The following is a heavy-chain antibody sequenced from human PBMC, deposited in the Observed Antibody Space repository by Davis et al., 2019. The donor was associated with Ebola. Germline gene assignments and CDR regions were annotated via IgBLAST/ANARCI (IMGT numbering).Heavy chain of an antibody. D-gene: IGHD2-2*01. V-gene: IGHV3-74*01. CDR3: ARGGVVVPAALDY. J-gene: IGHJ4*02. Sequence: GESLKISCAASGFTFSSYWMHWVRQAPGKGLVWVSRINSDGSSTSYADSVKGRFTISRDNAKNTLYLQMNSLRAEDTAVYYCARGGVVVPAALDYWGQGTLVTVSS. CDR1: GFTFSSYW. CDR2: INSDGSST.